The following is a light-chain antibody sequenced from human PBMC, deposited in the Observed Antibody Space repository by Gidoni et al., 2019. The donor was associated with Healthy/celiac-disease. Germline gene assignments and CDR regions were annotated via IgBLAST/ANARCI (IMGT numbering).Light chain of an antibody. CDR3: QQYNNWPPWT. Sequence: EIVMTQTPATLSVSPVERANLSCRASQGVSSNLAWYQQKPGQAARLLIYGASTRATGSPARCSGSGSGTEFTLTTSSLQSEDFAVNYCQQYNNWPPWTFGQGTKVEIK. J-gene: IGKJ1*01. CDR1: QGVSSN. CDR2: GAS. V-gene: IGKV3-15*01.